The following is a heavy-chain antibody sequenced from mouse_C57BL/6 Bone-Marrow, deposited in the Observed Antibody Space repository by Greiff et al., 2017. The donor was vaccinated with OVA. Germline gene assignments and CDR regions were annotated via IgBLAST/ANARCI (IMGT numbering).Heavy chain of an antibody. D-gene: IGHD2-4*01. CDR3: TGEGIYYEYDAFAY. Sequence: EVQVVESGGDLVKPGGSLKLSCVASGFTFSNYWMNWVRQSPEKGLEWVAQIRLKSDNYATHYAESVKGRFTISRDDSKSSVYLQMNNLRAEDTGIYYCTGEGIYYEYDAFAYWGQGTLVTVSA. V-gene: IGHV6-3*01. CDR2: IRLKSDNYAT. J-gene: IGHJ3*01. CDR1: GFTFSNYW.